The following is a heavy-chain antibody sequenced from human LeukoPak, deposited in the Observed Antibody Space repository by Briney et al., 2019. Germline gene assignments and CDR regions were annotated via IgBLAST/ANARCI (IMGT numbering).Heavy chain of an antibody. CDR1: GLTFNNYA. CDR2: ISGRGASK. J-gene: IGHJ4*02. D-gene: IGHD2/OR15-2a*01. CDR3: AKGPLLWD. V-gene: IGHV3-23*01. Sequence: PGGSLRLSCAVSGLTFNNYAMSWVRQAPGKGLEWVSGISGRGASKYYADSVKGRFTISRDNTKNTLYLQMNSLRAEDTAVYYCAKGPLLWDWGQGTLVTVSS.